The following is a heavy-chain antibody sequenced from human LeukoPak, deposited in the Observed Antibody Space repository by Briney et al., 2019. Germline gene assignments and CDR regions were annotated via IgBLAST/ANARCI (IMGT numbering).Heavy chain of an antibody. CDR3: ASLYRYGHPN. CDR2: ISSSSGTI. V-gene: IGHV3-48*01. J-gene: IGHJ4*02. Sequence: GGSLRLSCAASGFTFSSYSMNWVRQAPGKGLEWVSYISSSSGTIYYADSVKGRFTISRDNAKNSLYLQMNSLRAEDTAVYYCASLYRYGHPNWGQGTLVTVSS. CDR1: GFTFSSYS. D-gene: IGHD5-18*01.